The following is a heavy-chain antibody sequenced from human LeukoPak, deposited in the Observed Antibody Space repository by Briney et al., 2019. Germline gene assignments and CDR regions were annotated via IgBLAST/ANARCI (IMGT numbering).Heavy chain of an antibody. D-gene: IGHD2-15*01. V-gene: IGHV3-74*01. J-gene: IGHJ1*01. CDR3: AQQVGYCSSGSCYFTY. CDR2: INSDGSWT. Sequence: PGGSLRLSCAASGNYWMHWVRQVPGKGLVWVSHINSDGSWTSYADSVKGRFTISRDKSKNTLSLQMNSLRAEDTAVYYCAQQVGYCSSGSCYFTYWGQGTLVTVSS. CDR1: GNYW.